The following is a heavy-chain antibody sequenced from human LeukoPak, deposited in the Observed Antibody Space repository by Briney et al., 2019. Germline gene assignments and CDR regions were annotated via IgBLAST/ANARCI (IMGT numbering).Heavy chain of an antibody. CDR2: ISAYNGNT. CDR3: ARDRAQWISDY. CDR1: GYTFTSYG. V-gene: IGHV1-18*01. Sequence: ASVKVSCKASGYTFTSYGISWVRQAPGQGLEWMGWISAYNGNTNYAQELQGRVTMTTDPSTSTAYMELRSLRSDDAAVYYCARDRAQWISDYWGQGTLVTVSS. D-gene: IGHD5-12*01. J-gene: IGHJ4*02.